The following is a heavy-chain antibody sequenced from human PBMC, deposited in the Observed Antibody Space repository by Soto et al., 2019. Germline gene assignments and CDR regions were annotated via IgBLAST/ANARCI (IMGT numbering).Heavy chain of an antibody. CDR2: IKKDGSEK. CDR1: GFMFSSYW. V-gene: IGHV3-7*03. D-gene: IGHD5-12*01. Sequence: DVQLVESGGDLVQPGGSLRLSCEASGFMFSSYWMNWVRQAPGKGLEWVAIIKKDGSEKYYVDSVKGRFTISRDNAKNSLYLHMNDPRAEDTAVYYCAAGSGYLIDYWGRGTLVTVSS. CDR3: AAGSGYLIDY. J-gene: IGHJ4*02.